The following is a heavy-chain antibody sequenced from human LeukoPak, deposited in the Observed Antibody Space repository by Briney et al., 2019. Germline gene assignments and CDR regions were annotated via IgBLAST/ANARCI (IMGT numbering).Heavy chain of an antibody. Sequence: PSETLSLTCTVSGGSISSYYWSWIRQPPGKGLEWIGYIYYSGSTNYNPSLESRVTISVDTSKNQFSLKLSSVTAADTAVYYCARGRADKEGPSAEYFQHWGQGTLVTVSS. J-gene: IGHJ1*01. CDR3: ARGRADKEGPSAEYFQH. CDR1: GGSISSYY. CDR2: IYYSGST. V-gene: IGHV4-59*01. D-gene: IGHD6-13*01.